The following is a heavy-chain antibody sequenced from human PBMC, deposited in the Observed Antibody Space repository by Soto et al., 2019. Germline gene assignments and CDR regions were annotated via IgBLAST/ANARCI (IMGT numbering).Heavy chain of an antibody. D-gene: IGHD3-16*01. CDR3: ARWGRTTDHNFTSLTQNNYYYMDV. CDR1: GYTFTSYD. V-gene: IGHV1-8*01. J-gene: IGHJ6*03. CDR2: MNPNSGNT. Sequence: ASVKVSCKASGYTFTSYDINWVRQATGQGLEWMGWMNPNSGNTGYAQKFQGRVTMTRNTSISTAYMELSSRRSEDTAVYYCARWGRTTDHNFTSLTQNNYYYMDVWGKGTTVNVSS.